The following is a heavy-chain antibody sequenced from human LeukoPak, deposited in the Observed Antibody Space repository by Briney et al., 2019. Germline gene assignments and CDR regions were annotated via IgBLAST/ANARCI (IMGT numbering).Heavy chain of an antibody. CDR2: ISTSGDST. CDR1: GFTFSSYA. D-gene: IGHD6-13*01. J-gene: IGHJ5*02. CDR3: AKDLLYSSSLNRFDP. V-gene: IGHV3-23*01. Sequence: GGSLRLSCAASGFTFSSYAMSWVRQAPGKGLEWVSGISTSGDSTYYADSVKGRFTISRDNSKNTLYLQMNSLRAEDTAVYYCAKDLLYSSSLNRFDPWGQGTLVTVSS.